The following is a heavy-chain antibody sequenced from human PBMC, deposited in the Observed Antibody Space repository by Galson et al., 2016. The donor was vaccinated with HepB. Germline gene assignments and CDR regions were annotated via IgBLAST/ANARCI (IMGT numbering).Heavy chain of an antibody. J-gene: IGHJ4*02. V-gene: IGHV1-3*01. Sequence: SVKVSCKASGYTFNDFGIHWVRQAPGQRPEWMGWTSAGNDDTKYSQKFQGRLVVSRDTFANSAYLDLSSLRSEDTAVYYCAREGWAAAGTFDNWGQGTRVTVS. CDR1: GYTFNDFG. CDR2: TSAGNDDT. D-gene: IGHD6-13*01. CDR3: AREGWAAAGTFDN.